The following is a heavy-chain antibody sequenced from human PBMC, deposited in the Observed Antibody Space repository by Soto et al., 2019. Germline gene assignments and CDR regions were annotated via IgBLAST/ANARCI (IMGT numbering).Heavy chain of an antibody. CDR1: EGTFNSYA. J-gene: IGHJ4*02. CDR2: IIPYYNTL. D-gene: IGHD6-13*01. V-gene: IGHV1-69*01. CDR3: ESGASRWYHYFFDS. Sequence: QAQVVQSGAEVRKPGSSVKLSCKASEGTFNSYAIAWVRQAPGQGLEWMGGIIPYYNTLNYAQKFQDRVTITADDSTNTVYMELSSQRSDYTAVYFCESGASRWYHYFFDSWAQGTLVTVSS.